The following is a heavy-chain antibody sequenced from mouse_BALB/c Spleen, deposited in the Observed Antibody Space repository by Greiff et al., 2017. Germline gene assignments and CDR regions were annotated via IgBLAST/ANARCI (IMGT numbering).Heavy chain of an antibody. J-gene: IGHJ4*01. V-gene: IGHV5-6*02. CDR3: ARPYDDYAMDY. CDR2: ISSGGSYT. CDR1: GFTFSSYG. D-gene: IGHD2-12*01. Sequence: VKLMESGGDLVKPGGSLKLSCAASGFTFSSYGMSWVRQTPDKRLEWVATISSGGSYTYYPDSVKGRFTISRDNAKNTLYLQMSSLKSEDTAMYYCARPYDDYAMDYWGQGTSVTVSS.